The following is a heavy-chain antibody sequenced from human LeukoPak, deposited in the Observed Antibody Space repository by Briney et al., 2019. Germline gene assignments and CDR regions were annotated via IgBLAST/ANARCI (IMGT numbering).Heavy chain of an antibody. J-gene: IGHJ4*02. Sequence: GGSLRLSCAASGFTFSGYAMHWVRQAPGKGLEWVAVISYDGSNKYYADSVKGRFTISRDNSKNTLYLQMNSLRAEDTAVYYCGKDSGSYPDLDYWGQGTLVTVSS. CDR1: GFTFSGYA. D-gene: IGHD1-26*01. CDR3: GKDSGSYPDLDY. CDR2: ISYDGSNK. V-gene: IGHV3-30*04.